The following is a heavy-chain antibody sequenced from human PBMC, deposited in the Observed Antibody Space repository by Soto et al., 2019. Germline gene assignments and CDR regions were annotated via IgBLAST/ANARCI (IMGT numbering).Heavy chain of an antibody. V-gene: IGHV1-24*01. CDR3: ATGIVATIGDY. CDR2: FDPEDGET. J-gene: IGHJ4*02. D-gene: IGHD5-12*01. CDR1: GYTFTSYG. Sequence: ASVKVSCKASGYTFTSYGISWVRQAPGKGLEWMGGFDPEDGETIYAQKFQGRVTMTEDTSTDTAYMELSSLRSEDTAVYYCATGIVATIGDYWGQGTLVTVSS.